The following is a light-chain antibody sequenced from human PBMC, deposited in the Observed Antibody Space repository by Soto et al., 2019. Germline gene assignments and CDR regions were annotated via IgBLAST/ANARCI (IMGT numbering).Light chain of an antibody. CDR3: SSYTSSSTLYV. V-gene: IGLV2-14*01. CDR1: SSDVGGYNY. Sequence: QSALTQPASVSGSPGQSITISCTGTSSDVGGYNYVSWYQQHPGKAPKLMIYDVSNRPSGVSNRFSGSKSGNTASLTISGLQAEDEADYYCSSYTSSSTLYVFGIGTMLTVL. J-gene: IGLJ1*01. CDR2: DVS.